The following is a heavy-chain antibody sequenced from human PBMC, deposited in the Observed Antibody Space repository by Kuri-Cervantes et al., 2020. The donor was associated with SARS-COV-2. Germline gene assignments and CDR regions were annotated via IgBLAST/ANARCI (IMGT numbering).Heavy chain of an antibody. CDR2: IYHSRST. CDR3: ARKVGGGDLYYYGMDA. D-gene: IGHD4-17*01. CDR1: GGSISSSNW. Sequence: GSLRLSCAVSGGSISSSNWWSWVRQPPGKGLEWIGEIYHSRSTNYNPSLKSRVTISVDKSKNQFSLKLSSVTAADTAVYYCARKVGGGDLYYYGMDAWGQGTTVTVSS. J-gene: IGHJ6*02. V-gene: IGHV4-4*02.